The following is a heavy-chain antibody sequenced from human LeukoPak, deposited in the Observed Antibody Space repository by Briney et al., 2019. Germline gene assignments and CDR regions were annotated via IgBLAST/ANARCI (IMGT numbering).Heavy chain of an antibody. CDR2: ISSSSSYI. V-gene: IGHV3-21*01. CDR3: ARDEYYYDSSGYYYVEYYYGMDV. J-gene: IGHJ6*02. CDR1: GFTFSSYS. Sequence: PGGSLRLSCAASGFTFSSYSMNWVRQAPGKGLEGVSSISSSSSYIYYADSVKGRFTISRDNAKNSLYLQMNSLRAEDTAVYYCARDEYYYDSSGYYYVEYYYGMDVWGQGTTVTVSS. D-gene: IGHD3-22*01.